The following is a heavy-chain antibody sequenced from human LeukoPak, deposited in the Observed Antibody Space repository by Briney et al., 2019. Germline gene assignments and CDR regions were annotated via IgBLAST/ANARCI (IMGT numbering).Heavy chain of an antibody. CDR3: ARRPLAEDAFDI. Sequence: GESLKISCRDSGYSFTSYWIGWVRQMPGKGLEWMGIIYPGDSDTRYSPSFQGQVTISADKSISTPYLQWSSLKASDTAMYYCARRPLAEDAFDIWGQGTMVTVSS. CDR2: IYPGDSDT. J-gene: IGHJ3*02. CDR1: GYSFTSYW. V-gene: IGHV5-51*01.